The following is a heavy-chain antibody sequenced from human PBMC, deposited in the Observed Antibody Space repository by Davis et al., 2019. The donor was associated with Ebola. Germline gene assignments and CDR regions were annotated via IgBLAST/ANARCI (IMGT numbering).Heavy chain of an antibody. CDR2: ISGSSNII. Sequence: GGSLRLSCAGSGFTFSAYSMNWVRQAPGKGLEWVSHISGSSNIIYYADSVKGRFTISRDNAKNSLYLQMNSLRAEDTAVYYCARDSRGYYYYYYGMDVWGQGTTVTVSS. D-gene: IGHD6-13*01. V-gene: IGHV3-48*04. J-gene: IGHJ6*02. CDR3: ARDSRGYYYYYYGMDV. CDR1: GFTFSAYS.